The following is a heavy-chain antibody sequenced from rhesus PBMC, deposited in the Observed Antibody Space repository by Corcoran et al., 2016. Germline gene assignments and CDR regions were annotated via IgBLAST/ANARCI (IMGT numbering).Heavy chain of an antibody. Sequence: QLQLQESGPGLVKPSETLSLTCAVSGGSISSSYWSWIRQAPGKGLEWIGYIYGSGSSTNYNPSLKSRVTLSVDTSKNQLALKLSSVTAADTAVYYCARGGYSYSSDYWGQGVLVTVSS. V-gene: IGHV4-169*01. J-gene: IGHJ4*01. CDR3: ARGGYSYSSDY. D-gene: IGHD5-12*01. CDR1: GGSISSSY. CDR2: IYGSGSST.